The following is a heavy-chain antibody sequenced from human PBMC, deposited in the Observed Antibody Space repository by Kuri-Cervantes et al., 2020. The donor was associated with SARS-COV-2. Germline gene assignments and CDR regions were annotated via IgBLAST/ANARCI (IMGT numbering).Heavy chain of an antibody. Sequence: SETLSLTCTVSGGSISSSSYYWGWIRQPPGKGLEWIGSIYYSGSTYYNPSLKSRVTISVDTSKNQFSLKLSSVTAADTAVYYCARRHYDSSGYYSPSGRYWYFDLWGRGTLVTVSS. J-gene: IGHJ2*01. CDR1: GGSISSSSYY. CDR2: IYYSGST. V-gene: IGHV4-39*01. D-gene: IGHD3-22*01. CDR3: ARRHYDSSGYYSPSGRYWYFDL.